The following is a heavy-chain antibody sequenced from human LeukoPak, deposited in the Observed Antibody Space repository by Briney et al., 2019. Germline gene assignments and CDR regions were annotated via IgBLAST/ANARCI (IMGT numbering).Heavy chain of an antibody. CDR1: GFTFSSYA. V-gene: IGHV3-30-3*01. CDR3: ARASGSYSYYYYYMDV. D-gene: IGHD1-26*01. Sequence: PGGSLRLSCAASGFTFSSYAMHWVRQAPGKGLEWVAVISYDGSNKYYADSVKGRFTISRDNSKNTLYLQMNSLRAEDTAVYYCARASGSYSYYYYYMDVWGKGTTVTVSS. J-gene: IGHJ6*03. CDR2: ISYDGSNK.